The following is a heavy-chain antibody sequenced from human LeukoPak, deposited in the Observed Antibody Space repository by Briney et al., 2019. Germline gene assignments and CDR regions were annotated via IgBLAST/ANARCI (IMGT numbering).Heavy chain of an antibody. CDR1: GYTFTGYY. D-gene: IGHD6-13*01. CDR3: ARDLKKEYSSSWRYTLYYYYMDV. V-gene: IGHV7-4-1*02. J-gene: IGHJ6*03. Sequence: ASVKVSCKSSGYTFTGYYMHWVRQPPGQGLELMGWINTNTGNPTYAQGFTGRFVFSLDTSVSTAYLQISSLKAEDTAVYYCARDLKKEYSSSWRYTLYYYYMDVWGKGTTVTVSS. CDR2: INTNTGNP.